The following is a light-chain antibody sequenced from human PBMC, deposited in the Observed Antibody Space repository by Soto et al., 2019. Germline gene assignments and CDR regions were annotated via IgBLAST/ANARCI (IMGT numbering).Light chain of an antibody. J-gene: IGLJ3*02. CDR3: QSYDATNLV. Sequence: NFMLTQPHSVSESPGKTVIISCTRSSGSIASNYVQWYQQRPGSSPTTVIYEDNQRPSGVPDRFSGSIDGSSNSASLTISGLETEDEADYFCQSYDATNLVFGGGTKVTVL. CDR1: SGSIASNY. CDR2: EDN. V-gene: IGLV6-57*01.